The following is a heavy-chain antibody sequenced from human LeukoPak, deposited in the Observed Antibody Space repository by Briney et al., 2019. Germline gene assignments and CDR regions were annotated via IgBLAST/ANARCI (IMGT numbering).Heavy chain of an antibody. CDR2: VSYDGNDG. J-gene: IGHJ4*02. CDR1: GFNFTYYA. CDR3: AKLDWNDGSYYFDY. D-gene: IGHD1-1*01. V-gene: IGHV3-30*18. Sequence: GGSLRLSCIGSGFNFTYYAIYWVRQAPGKGLKWVAVVSYDGNDGYYADSVKGRFSISRDNSQNTVTLQTNNLRVEDTAIYYCAKLDWNDGSYYFDYWGQGTLVTVSS.